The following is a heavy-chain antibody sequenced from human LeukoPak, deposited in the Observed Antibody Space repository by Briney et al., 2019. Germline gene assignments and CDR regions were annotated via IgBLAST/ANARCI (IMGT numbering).Heavy chain of an antibody. D-gene: IGHD3-3*01. J-gene: IGHJ4*02. V-gene: IGHV4-59*01. CDR1: GGSLSSYY. Sequence: SETLSLTCTVSGGSLSSYYWSWIRQPPGKGLEWIGYIYYSGSTNYNPSLKSRVTISVDTSKNQFSLKLSSETAADTAVYYCAKGVVWREWLSNFDYWGQGTLVTVSS. CDR3: AKGVVWREWLSNFDY. CDR2: IYYSGST.